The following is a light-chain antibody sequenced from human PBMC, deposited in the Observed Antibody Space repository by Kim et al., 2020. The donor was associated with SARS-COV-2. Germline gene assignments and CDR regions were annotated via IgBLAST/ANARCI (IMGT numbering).Light chain of an antibody. Sequence: GQSLTLSCTVPIRDFVGSNFVSWYQQHPAKAPKLMIYDVSNRPSGVSNRFSGSKSGNTASLTVSELQTDDEAHYYCTSYTTFITLLFGGGTQLTVL. V-gene: IGLV2-14*03. CDR2: DVS. J-gene: IGLJ2*01. CDR3: TSYTTFITLL. CDR1: IRDFVGSNF.